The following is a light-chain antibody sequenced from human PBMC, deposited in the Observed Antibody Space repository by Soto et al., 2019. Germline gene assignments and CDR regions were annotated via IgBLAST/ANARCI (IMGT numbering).Light chain of an antibody. CDR2: DVN. J-gene: IGLJ3*02. Sequence: QSVLTQPRSVSGAPGQSVTISCTGTSSDVGGYNYVSWYQQHPGKVPKLMIFDVNKRPSGVPDRFSGSKSGNTASLTISGLQAEDEADSHCCSYAGSNILMFGGGTKLTVL. CDR3: CSYAGSNILM. V-gene: IGLV2-11*01. CDR1: SSDVGGYNY.